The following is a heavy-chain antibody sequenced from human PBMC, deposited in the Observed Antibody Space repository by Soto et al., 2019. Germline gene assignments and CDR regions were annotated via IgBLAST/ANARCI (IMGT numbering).Heavy chain of an antibody. V-gene: IGHV1-18*01. J-gene: IGHJ3*02. Sequence: WASVKVSCKASGYTFTSYGISWVRQAPGQGPEWMGRISTYNGNTNYVQKLQGRVTMTTDTSTNTAYMELRSLRYDDTAVYYCARDPGYSTTWHQAFDIWGQGTMVTVSS. CDR3: ARDPGYSTTWHQAFDI. D-gene: IGHD6-13*01. CDR1: GYTFTSYG. CDR2: ISTYNGNT.